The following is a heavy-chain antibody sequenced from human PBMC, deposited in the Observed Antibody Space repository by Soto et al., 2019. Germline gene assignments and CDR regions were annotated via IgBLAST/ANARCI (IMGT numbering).Heavy chain of an antibody. Sequence: EVQLVESGGGLVKPGGSLRLSCAASGFTFSSSSMNWVRQAPGKGLEWVSSISSSSSYIYYADSVKGRFTISRDNAKNSLYLQMNSLRAEDTAVYYCARVAGEYYDILTGYFDYWGQGTLVTVSS. V-gene: IGHV3-21*01. J-gene: IGHJ4*02. CDR3: ARVAGEYYDILTGYFDY. D-gene: IGHD3-9*01. CDR2: ISSSSSYI. CDR1: GFTFSSSS.